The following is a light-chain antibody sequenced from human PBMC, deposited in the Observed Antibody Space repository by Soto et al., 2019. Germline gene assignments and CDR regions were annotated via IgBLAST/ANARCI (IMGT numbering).Light chain of an antibody. J-gene: IGLJ2*01. V-gene: IGLV2-8*01. CDR3: SSYAGSNNFV. Sequence: QSALTQPPSASGSPGQSVTISCSGTSSDVGGYDYVSWYQQHPAKAPKLIIYEVTKRPSGIPDRFSGSKSGITASLTVSGLQAEDEADYYCSSYAGSNNFVFGGGTKLTVL. CDR1: SSDVGGYDY. CDR2: EVT.